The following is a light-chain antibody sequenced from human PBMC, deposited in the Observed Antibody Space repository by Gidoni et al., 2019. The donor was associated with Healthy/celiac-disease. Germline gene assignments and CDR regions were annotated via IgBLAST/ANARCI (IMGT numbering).Light chain of an antibody. J-gene: IGKJ3*01. CDR2: AAC. Sequence: DIQMPQSPSSLSASVGDRVTITCRSSQSLSSYLNWYQQKPGNATQLLIYAACSVQTGVPSRFSGSGSGTDFTLTISSLQHEDFATYHCQQSYSTPFTFGPGTKVDIK. V-gene: IGKV1-39*01. CDR1: QSLSSY. CDR3: QQSYSTPFT.